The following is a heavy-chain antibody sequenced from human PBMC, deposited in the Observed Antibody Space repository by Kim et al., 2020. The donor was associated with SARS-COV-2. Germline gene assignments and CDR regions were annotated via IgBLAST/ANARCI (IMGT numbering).Heavy chain of an antibody. V-gene: IGHV4-59*08. J-gene: IGHJ6*02. CDR3: AILIKGYGLDV. CDR2: FYSSGST. CDR1: GDPIRTYY. Sequence: SETLSLTCGVSGDPIRTYYWSWIRQPSGKGLEWIGDFYSSGSTNYNPSLKSRVTISVDTSKNQLSLNLTSVTAADTATYFCAILIKGYGLDVWGQGTTVTVSS.